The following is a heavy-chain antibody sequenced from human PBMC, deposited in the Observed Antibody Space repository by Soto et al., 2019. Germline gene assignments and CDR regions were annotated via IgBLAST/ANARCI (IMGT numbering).Heavy chain of an antibody. D-gene: IGHD7-27*01. J-gene: IGHJ4*02. Sequence: EVQLLESGGGLVEPGGSRRLSCAASGFTFSSYTMSWVRQAPGKGLEWVSTISGSGSSTYSADSVKGRFTISRDNSKNTLYLHMNSLRVEDTAIYYCAKAWGIDYWGQGTLVTVSS. V-gene: IGHV3-23*01. CDR1: GFTFSSYT. CDR2: ISGSGSST. CDR3: AKAWGIDY.